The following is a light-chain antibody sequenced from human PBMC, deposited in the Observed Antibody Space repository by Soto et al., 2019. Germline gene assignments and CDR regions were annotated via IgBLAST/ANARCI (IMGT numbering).Light chain of an antibody. CDR2: GAS. J-gene: IGKJ5*01. V-gene: IGKV3-20*01. CDR1: QTVTGSY. Sequence: PGDRATLSCRASQTVTGSYLAWYQQKPGQAPRLLIYGASSRATGIPDRFSGSGSGTDFTLTISRLEPEDFAVYYCQQYGSSCTFGQGTRLEIK. CDR3: QQYGSSCT.